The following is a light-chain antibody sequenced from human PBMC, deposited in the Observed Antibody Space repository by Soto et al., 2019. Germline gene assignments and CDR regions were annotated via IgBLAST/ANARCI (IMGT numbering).Light chain of an antibody. J-gene: IGKJ1*01. Sequence: DIVMTQSPESLAVSLGETATINCKSSQSVLYSPNNKNFLSWYQQKPGQPPKLLIYWASTRESGVPDRFSGSGSGTDFTLTISSLHAEDVAVYYCHHYHTPPWTFGQGTNVEI. CDR3: HHYHTPPWT. V-gene: IGKV4-1*01. CDR1: QSVLYSPNNKNF. CDR2: WAS.